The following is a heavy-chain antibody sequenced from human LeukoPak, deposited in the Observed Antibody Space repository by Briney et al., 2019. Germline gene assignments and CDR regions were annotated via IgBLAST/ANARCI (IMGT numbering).Heavy chain of an antibody. V-gene: IGHV1-2*02. J-gene: IGHJ4*02. CDR1: GFTFSSYA. D-gene: IGHD3-9*01. CDR3: ARDYDDILTGSYYFDY. CDR2: INPNSGGT. Sequence: EGSLRLSCAASGFTFSSYAMHWVRQAPGQGLEWMGWINPNSGGTNYAQKFQGRVTMTRDTSISTAYMELSRLRSDDTAVYYCARDYDDILTGSYYFDYWGQGTLVTVSS.